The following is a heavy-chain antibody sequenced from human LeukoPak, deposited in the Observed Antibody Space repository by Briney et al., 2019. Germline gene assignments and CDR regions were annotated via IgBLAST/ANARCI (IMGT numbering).Heavy chain of an antibody. J-gene: IGHJ4*02. D-gene: IGHD2-8*02. CDR2: ISYSGST. CDR1: GGPVNSGGSY. Sequence: PSETLSLTCTVSGGPVNSGGSYWSWIRQHPGKGLEWIGYISYSGSTYYSPSLKSRITISVDTSKNQFSLKLSSVTAADTAVYYCARIDTGGADCWGQGTLVTVSS. CDR3: ARIDTGGADC. V-gene: IGHV4-31*03.